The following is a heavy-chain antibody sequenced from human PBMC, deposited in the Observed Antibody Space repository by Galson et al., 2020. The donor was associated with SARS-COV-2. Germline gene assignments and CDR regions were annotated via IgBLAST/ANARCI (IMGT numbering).Heavy chain of an antibody. V-gene: IGHV3-74*03. CDR2: INSDANIT. CDR3: ASQLVPHYYGMDV. CDR1: GLTSSIYW. D-gene: IGHD6-6*01. Sequence: GESLKISCAASGLTSSIYWIHWVRQAPGQGLVWVARINSDANITTYVDSVEGRFTLSRDSAKNTLYLQMNSLRAEDTAVYYCASQLVPHYYGMDVWGQGTTVTVSS. J-gene: IGHJ6*02.